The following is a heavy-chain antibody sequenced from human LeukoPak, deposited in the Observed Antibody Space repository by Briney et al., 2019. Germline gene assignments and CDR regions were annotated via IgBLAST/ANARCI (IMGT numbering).Heavy chain of an antibody. D-gene: IGHD6-13*01. J-gene: IGHJ6*03. CDR1: GFTFSSYW. CDR3: ARYFSSSWYPYYYYSMVV. CDR2: IKQDGIEK. Sequence: PGGSLRLTCAASGFTFSSYWMSWVCQAPEKGLEWVANIKQDGIEKYYVDSVKGRFTISRDNAKNSVYLQMNSLRAEDTAVYYCARYFSSSWYPYYYYSMVVWGEGTTVTVSS. V-gene: IGHV3-7*01.